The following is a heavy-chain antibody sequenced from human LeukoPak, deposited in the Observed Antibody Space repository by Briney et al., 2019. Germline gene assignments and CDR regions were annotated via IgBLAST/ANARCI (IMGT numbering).Heavy chain of an antibody. V-gene: IGHV4-39*07. J-gene: IGHJ4*02. CDR1: GGSIGRGSYY. Sequence: SETLSLTCSVSGGSIGRGSYYWGCIRQSPGKGLEWIGSIYYSGSTNYNPSLKSRVTISVDTSKNQFSLKLSSVTAADTAVYYCARVAAKTVDYWGQGTLVTVSS. CDR3: ARVAAKTVDY. CDR2: IYYSGST. D-gene: IGHD2-15*01.